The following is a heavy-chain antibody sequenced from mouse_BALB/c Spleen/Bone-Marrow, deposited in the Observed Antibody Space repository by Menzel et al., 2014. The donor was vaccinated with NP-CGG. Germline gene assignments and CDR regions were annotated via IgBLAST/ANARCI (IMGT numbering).Heavy chain of an antibody. J-gene: IGHJ3*01. CDR2: IYPYNGGT. V-gene: IGHV1S29*02. CDR3: AGGRFAY. CDR1: GYTFTDYN. Sequence: VQLQQSGPELVKPGASVKISCKASGYTFTDYNMHWVKQSHGKSLEWIGYIYPYNGGTGYNQKFKDKATLTSDKSSSTAYMQLSSLTSEDSAVYYCAGGRFAYWGQGTLVTVSA. D-gene: IGHD1-1*02.